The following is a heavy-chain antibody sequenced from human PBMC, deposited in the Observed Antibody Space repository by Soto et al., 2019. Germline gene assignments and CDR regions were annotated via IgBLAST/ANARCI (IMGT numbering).Heavy chain of an antibody. CDR1: GFTFSSYG. CDR3: SSQLSSGSYFDY. Sequence: GGSLRLSCAASGFTFSSYGMHWVRQAPGKGLEWVAVIWYDGSNKYYADSVKGGLTITRDNSKNTLYLQMNSLRAEDMTVYYCSSQLSSGSYFDYWGQGTLVTVSS. V-gene: IGHV3-33*01. D-gene: IGHD1-26*01. CDR2: IWYDGSNK. J-gene: IGHJ4*02.